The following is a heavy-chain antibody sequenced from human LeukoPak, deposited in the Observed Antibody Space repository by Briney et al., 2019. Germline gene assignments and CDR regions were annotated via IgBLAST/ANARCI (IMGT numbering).Heavy chain of an antibody. CDR3: ARGFGSGWYVY. CDR2: INHSGST. J-gene: IGHJ4*02. Sequence: SETLSLTCAVYGGSFSGYYWSWIRQPPGKGLEWIGEINHSGSTNYNPSLKSRVTISVDTSKNPFSLKLSSVTAADTAVYYCARGFGSGWYVYWGQGTLVTVSS. CDR1: GGSFSGYY. V-gene: IGHV4-34*01. D-gene: IGHD6-19*01.